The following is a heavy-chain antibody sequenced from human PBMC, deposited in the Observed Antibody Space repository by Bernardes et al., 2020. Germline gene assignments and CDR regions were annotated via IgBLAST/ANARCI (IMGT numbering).Heavy chain of an antibody. CDR3: ARAFSSGWLDWYFDL. J-gene: IGHJ2*01. V-gene: IGHV3-13*01. D-gene: IGHD6-19*01. Sequence: GSLRLSFAASGFTFSSYDMHWVRQATGKGLEWVSAIGTAGDTYYPGSVKGRFTISRENAKNSLYLQMNSLRAGDTAVYYCARAFSSGWLDWYFDLWGRGTLVTVSS. CDR2: IGTAGDT. CDR1: GFTFSSYD.